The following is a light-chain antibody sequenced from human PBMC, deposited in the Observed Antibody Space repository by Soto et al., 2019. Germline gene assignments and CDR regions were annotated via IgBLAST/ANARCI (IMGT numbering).Light chain of an antibody. CDR2: DVN. CDR1: SSNVGTYPY. V-gene: IGLV2-14*03. Sequence: QSALTQPASVSGSPGQSITISCTGTSSNVGTYPYVSWYQQHPGKAPKLMIYDVNGRPSGVSSRFSGSKSGNTASLTISGLQAEDEADYYCGSYTTSSTVVFGGGTKLTVL. J-gene: IGLJ2*01. CDR3: GSYTTSSTVV.